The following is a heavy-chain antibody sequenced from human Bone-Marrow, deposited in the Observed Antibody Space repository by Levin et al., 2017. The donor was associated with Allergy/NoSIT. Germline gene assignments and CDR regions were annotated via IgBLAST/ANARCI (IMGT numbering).Heavy chain of an antibody. CDR1: GFTFDDHA. CDR3: ARDRNYGDFYSMDV. D-gene: IGHD4-17*01. J-gene: IGHJ6*02. Sequence: SLKISCAASGFTFDDHAMHWVRQAPGKGLEWVSGITWNSGRIAYADSVKGRFTISRDNARNSVYLQMNSLTTEDTALYYCARDRNYGDFYSMDVWGQGTTVTVSS. V-gene: IGHV3-9*01. CDR2: ITWNSGRI.